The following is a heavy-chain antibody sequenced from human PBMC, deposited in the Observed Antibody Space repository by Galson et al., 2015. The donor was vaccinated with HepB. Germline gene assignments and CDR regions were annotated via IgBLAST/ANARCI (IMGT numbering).Heavy chain of an antibody. Sequence: SLRLSCAASGFTFSSYAMNWVRQAPGKGLEWVSAISPGSSHTYYADSVKGRFTVSRDDSKNTLYLQMNSLRAEDTALFYCAKALPSEWFTTDDWGRGTLVTVSS. J-gene: IGHJ4*02. CDR2: ISPGSSHT. D-gene: IGHD3-3*01. CDR1: GFTFSSYA. V-gene: IGHV3-23*01. CDR3: AKALPSEWFTTDD.